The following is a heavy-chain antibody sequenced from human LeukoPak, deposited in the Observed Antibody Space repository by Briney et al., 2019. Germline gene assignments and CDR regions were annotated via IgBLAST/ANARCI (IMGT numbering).Heavy chain of an antibody. CDR3: ARDSPDIVVVPAAPTGMDV. D-gene: IGHD2-2*01. CDR2: IYSGGST. V-gene: IGHV3-53*01. J-gene: IGHJ6*02. CDR1: GFTVSSNY. Sequence: GGSLRLSCAASGFTVSSNYMSWVRQAPGKGLECVSVIYSGGSTYYADSVKGRFTISRDNSKNTLYLQMNSLRAEDTAVYYCARDSPDIVVVPAAPTGMDVWGQGTTVTVSS.